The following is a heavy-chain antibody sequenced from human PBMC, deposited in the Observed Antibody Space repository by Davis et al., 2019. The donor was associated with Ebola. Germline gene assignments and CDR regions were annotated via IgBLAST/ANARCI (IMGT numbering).Heavy chain of an antibody. CDR2: ISGSGGST. J-gene: IGHJ4*02. Sequence: GESLNISCAASGFVFSSYVMSLVRQAPGKGLEWVSAISGSGGSTYYADSVKGRFTISRDNSKNTLYLQMNSLRAEDTAVNYCGRGLSGDYWGQGTLVTVSS. V-gene: IGHV3-23*01. CDR3: GRGLSGDY. CDR1: GFVFSSYV. D-gene: IGHD4/OR15-4a*01.